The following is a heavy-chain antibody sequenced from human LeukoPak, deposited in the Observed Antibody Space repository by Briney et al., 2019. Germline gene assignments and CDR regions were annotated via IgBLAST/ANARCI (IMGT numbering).Heavy chain of an antibody. CDR2: INHSGST. CDR3: ARGRRTRFWSGYYWSAASNV. J-gene: IGHJ6*04. CDR1: GGSFSGYY. D-gene: IGHD3-3*01. V-gene: IGHV4-34*01. Sequence: SETLSLTCAVYGGSFSGYYWSWIRQPPGKGLEWIGEINHSGSTNYNPSLKSRVTISVDTSKNQFSLKLSSVTAADTAVYYCARGRRTRFWSGYYWSAASNVWGKGTTVTVSS.